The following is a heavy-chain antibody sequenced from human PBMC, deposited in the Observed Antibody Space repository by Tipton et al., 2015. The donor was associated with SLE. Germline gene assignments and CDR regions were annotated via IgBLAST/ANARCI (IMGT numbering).Heavy chain of an antibody. J-gene: IGHJ3*02. Sequence: QSGPEVKKPGASVKVSCKASGYTFTGYYMHWVRQAPGQGLEWMGWIIPIFGTANYAQKFQGRVTITADKSTSTAYMELSSLRSEDTAVYYCARVPNYDSSGYYAFDIWGQGTMVTVSS. CDR1: GYTFTGYY. V-gene: IGHV1-69*06. D-gene: IGHD3-22*01. CDR2: IIPIFGTA. CDR3: ARVPNYDSSGYYAFDI.